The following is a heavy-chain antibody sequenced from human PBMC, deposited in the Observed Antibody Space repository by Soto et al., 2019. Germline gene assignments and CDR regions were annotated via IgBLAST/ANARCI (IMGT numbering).Heavy chain of an antibody. CDR2: INPNSGGT. CDR3: AREGGYCSSTSCQTFYYYYGMDV. V-gene: IGHV1-2*02. D-gene: IGHD2-2*01. J-gene: IGHJ6*02. CDR1: GYTFTGYY. Sequence: PGASVKVSCKASGYTFTGYYMHWVRQAPGQGLEWMGWINPNSGGTNYAQKFQGRVTMTRDTSISTAYMELSRLRSDDTAVYYCAREGGYCSSTSCQTFYYYYGMDVWGQGTTVTVSS.